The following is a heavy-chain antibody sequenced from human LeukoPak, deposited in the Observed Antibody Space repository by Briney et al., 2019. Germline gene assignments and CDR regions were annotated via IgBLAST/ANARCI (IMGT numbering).Heavy chain of an antibody. CDR1: GGSISTSNYY. D-gene: IGHD3-10*01. Sequence: SETLSLTCTVSGGSISTSNYYWGWIRQPPGKGLEWIGNIFSGSTYYSPSLRSRVTISLDTSRNQFSLKLNSVTAADTAVYYRAKSNGYGLVDIWGQGTMVTVSS. J-gene: IGHJ3*02. CDR3: AKSNGYGLVDI. CDR2: IFSGST. V-gene: IGHV4-39*07.